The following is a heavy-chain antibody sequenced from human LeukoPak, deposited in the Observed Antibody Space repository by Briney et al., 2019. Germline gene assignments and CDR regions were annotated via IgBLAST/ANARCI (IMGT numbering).Heavy chain of an antibody. D-gene: IGHD5-24*01. V-gene: IGHV4-30-2*01. J-gene: IGHJ4*02. CDR2: IYHSGST. Sequence: PSQTLSLTCTVSGGSFSSGGYYWSWIRQPPGKGLEWIGYIYHSGSTYYNPSLKSRVTISVDRSKNQFSLKLSSVTAADAAVYYCARGRNFVFDYWGQGTLVTVSS. CDR3: ARGRNFVFDY. CDR1: GGSFSSGGYY.